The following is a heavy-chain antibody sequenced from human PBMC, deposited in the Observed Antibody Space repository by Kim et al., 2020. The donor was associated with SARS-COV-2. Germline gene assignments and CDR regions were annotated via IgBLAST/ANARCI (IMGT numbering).Heavy chain of an antibody. CDR3: GRAGTLGSNWRIYCFDY. Sequence: VKGRFTISGDNAKNTLYLQINRLGDEDTAVYYCGRAGTLGSNWRIYCFDYWGQGTLVTVSS. V-gene: IGHV3-74*01. J-gene: IGHJ4*02. D-gene: IGHD6-13*01.